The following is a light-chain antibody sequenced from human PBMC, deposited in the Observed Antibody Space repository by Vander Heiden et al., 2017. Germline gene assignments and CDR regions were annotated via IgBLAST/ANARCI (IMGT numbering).Light chain of an antibody. J-gene: IGKJ1*01. V-gene: IGKV3-15*01. Sequence: EIVMTQSPATLSVSPGERATLPCRASQSVSSNLTWYQQKPGQAPRLLIYGASTRATGIPARFSGSGSGTEFTLTISSLQSEDFAVYYCQQYRNWPRTFGQGTKVEI. CDR2: GAS. CDR1: QSVSSN. CDR3: QQYRNWPRT.